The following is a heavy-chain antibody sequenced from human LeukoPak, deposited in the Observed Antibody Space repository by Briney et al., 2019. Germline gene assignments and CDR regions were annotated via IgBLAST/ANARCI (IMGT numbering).Heavy chain of an antibody. J-gene: IGHJ4*02. V-gene: IGHV4-59*08. CDR3: ARPEYSSGWYVY. CDR2: IYYSGST. CDR1: GGSISSYY. D-gene: IGHD6-19*01. Sequence: SESLSLTCTVSGGSISSYYWSWIRQPPGKGLEWIGYIYYSGSTNYNPSLKSRVTISVDTSKNQFSLKLSSVTAADTAVYYCARPEYSSGWYVYWGQGTLVTVSS.